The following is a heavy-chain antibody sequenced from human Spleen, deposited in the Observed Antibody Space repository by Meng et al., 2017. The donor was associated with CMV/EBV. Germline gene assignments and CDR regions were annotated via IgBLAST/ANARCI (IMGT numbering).Heavy chain of an antibody. CDR2: ISAGGST. CDR3: TRPNEWELGEGAFDI. J-gene: IGHJ3*02. Sequence: GESLKISCAASGFDVITNYMSWVRQAPGKGLEWVSVISAGGSTYYADSVKGRFTISRDNSKNALYLQMNSLRAEDTAVYYCTRPNEWELGEGAFDIWGQGTMVTVSS. V-gene: IGHV3-66*01. CDR1: GFDVITNY. D-gene: IGHD1-26*01.